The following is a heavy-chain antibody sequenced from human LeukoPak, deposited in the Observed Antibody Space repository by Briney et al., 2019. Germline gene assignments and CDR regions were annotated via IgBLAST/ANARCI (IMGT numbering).Heavy chain of an antibody. V-gene: IGHV3-48*04. D-gene: IGHD6-25*01. CDR2: ISSSGTNI. Sequence: GGSLRLSCAASGFTFSSYSMNWVRQAPGEGLEWVSYISSSGTNIYYADSVKGRFTISRDNAKNSVFLQMNSLRAEDTAVYYCAKSGSLSYYSYMDVWGKGTTVTVSS. CDR3: AKSGSLSYYSYMDV. J-gene: IGHJ6*03. CDR1: GFTFSSYS.